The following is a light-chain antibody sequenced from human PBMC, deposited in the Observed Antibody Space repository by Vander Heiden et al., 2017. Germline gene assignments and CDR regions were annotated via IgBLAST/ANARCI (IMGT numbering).Light chain of an antibody. CDR1: QSVLSSSNNKNY. Sequence: DIVMTQSPDSLAVSLGERATINCKSSQSVLSSSNNKNYLAWYQQKPGQPPKLLIYWASTRESGVPDRFSGSGSGTDFTLTISSLQAEDVAVYYCQQYYGTPPTFGRGTKVDIK. CDR3: QQYYGTPPT. CDR2: WAS. J-gene: IGKJ3*01. V-gene: IGKV4-1*01.